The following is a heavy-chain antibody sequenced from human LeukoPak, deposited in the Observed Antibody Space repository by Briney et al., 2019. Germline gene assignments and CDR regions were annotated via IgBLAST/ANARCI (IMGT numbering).Heavy chain of an antibody. Sequence: GASVKVSCKASGYTFTSYYMHWVRQAPGQGLEWMGIINPSGGSTNYAQKFQGRVTMTSDTSKRTVYMELSSLRSEDTAVYYCARDWNWRTYNSSWPDYWGQGTLVSVSS. CDR3: ARDWNWRTYNSSWPDY. CDR1: GYTFTSYY. CDR2: INPSGGST. V-gene: IGHV1-46*01. D-gene: IGHD6-13*01. J-gene: IGHJ4*02.